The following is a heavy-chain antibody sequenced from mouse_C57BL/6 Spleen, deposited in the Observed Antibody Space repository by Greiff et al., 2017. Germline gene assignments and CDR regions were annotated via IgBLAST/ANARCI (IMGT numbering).Heavy chain of an antibody. CDR3: ARRNSNFYWYFDV. J-gene: IGHJ1*03. Sequence: EVKLMESEPELVKPGASVKISCKASGYTFTDYYMNWVKQSHGKSLEWIGDINPNNGGTSYNQKFKGKATLTVDKSSSTAYMELRSLTSEDSAVYYCARRNSNFYWYFDVWGTGTTVTVSS. CDR1: GYTFTDYY. D-gene: IGHD2-5*01. V-gene: IGHV1-26*01. CDR2: INPNNGGT.